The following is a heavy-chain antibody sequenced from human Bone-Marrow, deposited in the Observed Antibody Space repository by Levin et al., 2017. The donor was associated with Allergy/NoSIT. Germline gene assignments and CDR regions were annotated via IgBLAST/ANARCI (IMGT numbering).Heavy chain of an antibody. J-gene: IGHJ4*02. CDR3: AREGDSSAYYIDFDY. CDR2: TRNKANIYTT. D-gene: IGHD6-19*01. CDR1: GFSFNDHS. V-gene: IGHV3-72*01. Sequence: PGESLKIFCAASGFSFNDHSMNWVRQAPGKGLEWVGRTRNKANIYTTEYAASVKGRFTISRDDSRSSLFLQMNSLQTEDTAVYYCAREGDSSAYYIDFDYWGQGTLVTVSS.